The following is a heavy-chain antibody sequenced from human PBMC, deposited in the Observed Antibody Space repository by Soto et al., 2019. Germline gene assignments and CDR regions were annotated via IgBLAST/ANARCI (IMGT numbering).Heavy chain of an antibody. V-gene: IGHV3-7*05. CDR1: GFTFSSYW. CDR3: AREMTLWFGETVYGMDV. J-gene: IGHJ6*02. D-gene: IGHD3-10*01. Sequence: PGGSLRLSCAASGFTFSSYWMSWVRQAPGKGLEWVANIKQDGSEKYYVDSVKGRFTISRDNAKNSLYLQMNSLRAEDTAVYYCAREMTLWFGETVYGMDVWGQGTTVTVSS. CDR2: IKQDGSEK.